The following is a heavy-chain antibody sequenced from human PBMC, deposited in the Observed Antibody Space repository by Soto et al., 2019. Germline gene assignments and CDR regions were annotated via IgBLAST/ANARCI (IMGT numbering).Heavy chain of an antibody. Sequence: QVQLVQSGAEVKKPGSSVKVSCKASGGTFSSYAISWVRQAPGQGLEWMGGIIPIFGTANYAQKFQGGVTITADESTSAAYVELSSLRSEDTAVYYCARTVAAIGYFQHWGQGTLVTVSS. CDR1: GGTFSSYA. J-gene: IGHJ1*01. CDR2: IIPIFGTA. V-gene: IGHV1-69*01. D-gene: IGHD2-15*01. CDR3: ARTVAAIGYFQH.